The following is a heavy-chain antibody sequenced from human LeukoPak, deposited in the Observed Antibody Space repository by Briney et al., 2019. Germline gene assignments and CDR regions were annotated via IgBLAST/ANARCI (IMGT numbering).Heavy chain of an antibody. CDR1: GYTFTSYD. J-gene: IGHJ6*02. CDR2: MNPNSGNT. Sequence: ASVKVSCKASGYTFTSYDINWVRQATGQGLEWMGWMNPNSGNTGYAQKFQGRVTMTRNTSISTAYMELSSLRSEDTAGYYCARLHSGWGPYYYYYYGMDVWGQGTTVTVSS. V-gene: IGHV1-8*01. D-gene: IGHD6-19*01. CDR3: ARLHSGWGPYYYYYYGMDV.